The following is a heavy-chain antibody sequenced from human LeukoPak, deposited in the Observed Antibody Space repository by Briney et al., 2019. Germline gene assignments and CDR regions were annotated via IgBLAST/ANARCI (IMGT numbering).Heavy chain of an antibody. CDR1: GYTFTSYG. V-gene: IGHV1-18*01. Sequence: ASVKVSCKASGYTFTSYGISWVRQAPGQGPEWMGWISAYNGNTNYAQKPQSRVTITTDTFTSTAYMELRSLRSDDTAVYYCARDPAAFRAPLAFDIWGQGTMVTVSS. CDR3: ARDPAAFRAPLAFDI. J-gene: IGHJ3*02. D-gene: IGHD2-2*01. CDR2: ISAYNGNT.